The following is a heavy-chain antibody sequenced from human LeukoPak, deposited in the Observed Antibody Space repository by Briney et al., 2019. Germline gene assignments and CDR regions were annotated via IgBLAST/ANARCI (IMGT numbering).Heavy chain of an antibody. CDR3: ARSPKYYYDSSGYYSGRNWFDP. Sequence: SETLSLTCAVYGGSFSGYYWSWIRQPPGKGLEWIGETNHSGSTNYNPSLKSRVTISVDTSKNQFSLKLSSVTAADTAVYYCARSPKYYYDSSGYYSGRNWFDPWGQGTLVTVSS. J-gene: IGHJ5*02. CDR1: GGSFSGYY. D-gene: IGHD3-22*01. V-gene: IGHV4-34*01. CDR2: TNHSGST.